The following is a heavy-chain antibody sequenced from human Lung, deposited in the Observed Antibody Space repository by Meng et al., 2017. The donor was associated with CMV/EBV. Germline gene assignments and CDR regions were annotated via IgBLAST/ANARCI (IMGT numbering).Heavy chain of an antibody. Sequence: GESLKISCAASEFTFSKYAMHWVRQAPGKGLEWVAVISYDGGSIYYTDSIRGRFTTSRDNSKNTLYLHMSSLRPEDTAVYFCAREGNYDANSGSFEYWGQGTLVTVSS. D-gene: IGHD4-23*01. CDR2: ISYDGGSI. J-gene: IGHJ4*02. CDR3: AREGNYDANSGSFEY. CDR1: EFTFSKYA. V-gene: IGHV3-30-3*01.